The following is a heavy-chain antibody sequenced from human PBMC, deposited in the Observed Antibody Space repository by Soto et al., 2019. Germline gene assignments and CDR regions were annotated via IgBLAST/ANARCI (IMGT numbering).Heavy chain of an antibody. J-gene: IGHJ4*02. CDR1: GYSFPSYW. D-gene: IGHD3-22*01. CDR2: IYPGDSDT. Sequence: GESLKISGKVSGYSFPSYWIGCVRQMPGKGLEWMGIIYPGDSDTRYSPSFQGQVTISADKSINTAYLQWSSLKASDTAMYYCARHTYYYDSSGYAGHWGQGTLVTVSS. CDR3: ARHTYYYDSSGYAGH. V-gene: IGHV5-51*01.